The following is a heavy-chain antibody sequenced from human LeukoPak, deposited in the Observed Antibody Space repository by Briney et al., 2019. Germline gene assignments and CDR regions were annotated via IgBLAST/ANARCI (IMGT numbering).Heavy chain of an antibody. J-gene: IGHJ6*02. D-gene: IGHD3-10*01. CDR1: GGTFSSYT. CDR2: IIPILGIA. Sequence: ASVKVSCKASGGTFSSYTISWVRLAPGQGLEWMGRIIPILGIANYAQKFQGRVTITADKSTSTAYMELSSLRSEDTAVYYCARGSTMVRGPGDYYYYGMDVWGQGTTVTVSS. CDR3: ARGSTMVRGPGDYYYYGMDV. V-gene: IGHV1-69*02.